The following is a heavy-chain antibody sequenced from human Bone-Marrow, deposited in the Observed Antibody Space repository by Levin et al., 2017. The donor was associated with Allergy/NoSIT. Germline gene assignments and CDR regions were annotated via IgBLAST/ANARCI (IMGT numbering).Heavy chain of an antibody. Sequence: GGSLRLSCVASGFTLSSFGMHWVRQAPGKGLEWVAIIYTGGDDTSYADSVKGRFTISRDASKNTLYLQMNSLRAEDTAVYYCARDNGVTPNWFDPWGQGTLVTVSS. J-gene: IGHJ5*02. CDR1: GFTLSSFG. V-gene: IGHV3-30*12. CDR2: IYTGGDDT. CDR3: ARDNGVTPNWFDP. D-gene: IGHD2-21*02.